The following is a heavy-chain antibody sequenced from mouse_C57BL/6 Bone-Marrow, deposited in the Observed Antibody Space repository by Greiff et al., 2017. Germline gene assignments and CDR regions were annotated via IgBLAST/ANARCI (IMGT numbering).Heavy chain of an antibody. Sequence: LEESGAELARPGASVKLSCKASGYTFTSYGISWVKQRTGQGLEWIGEIYPRSGNTYYNEKFKGKATLTADKSSSTAYMELRSLTSEDSAVYFCARRGLPWFAYWGQGTLVTVSA. CDR3: ARRGLPWFAY. D-gene: IGHD3-3*01. J-gene: IGHJ3*01. CDR1: GYTFTSYG. V-gene: IGHV1-81*01. CDR2: IYPRSGNT.